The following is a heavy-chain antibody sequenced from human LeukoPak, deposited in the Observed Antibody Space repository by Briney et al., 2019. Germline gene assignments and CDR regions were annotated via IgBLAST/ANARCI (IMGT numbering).Heavy chain of an antibody. CDR2: IYYSGST. Sequence: SETLSLTCTVSGGSISSSSYYWGWIRQPPGKGLEWIGSIYYSGSTYYHPSLKSRVTISVDTSKNQFSLKLSSVTAADTAVYYCARLIYYGSGRVDYWGQGTLVTVSS. CDR1: GGSISSSSYY. D-gene: IGHD3-10*01. V-gene: IGHV4-39*01. CDR3: ARLIYYGSGRVDY. J-gene: IGHJ4*02.